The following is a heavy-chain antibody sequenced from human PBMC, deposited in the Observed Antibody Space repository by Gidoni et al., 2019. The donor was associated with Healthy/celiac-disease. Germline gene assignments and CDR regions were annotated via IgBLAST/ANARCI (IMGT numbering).Heavy chain of an antibody. J-gene: IGHJ3*02. D-gene: IGHD3-22*01. CDR3: ARNPLYYYDSSGYYRSAFDI. Sequence: QVQLQESGPGLVKPSETLSLTCAVSGYSISSGYYWGRSRQPPGKGLEWIGSNYHSGSTYYNPSLKSRVTISVDTSKNHFSLKLSSVTAADTAVYYCARNPLYYYDSSGYYRSAFDIWGQGTMVTVSS. CDR1: GYSISSGYY. CDR2: NYHSGST. V-gene: IGHV4-38-2*01.